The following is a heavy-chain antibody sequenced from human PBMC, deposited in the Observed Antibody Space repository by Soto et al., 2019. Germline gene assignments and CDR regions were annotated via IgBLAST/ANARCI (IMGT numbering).Heavy chain of an antibody. J-gene: IGHJ6*02. CDR1: GGSISSYY. CDR3: ARAHYGDYGYGMDV. CDR2: IYHSGSS. Sequence: SETLSLTCTVSGGSISSYYWSWIRQPPGKGLEWIGYIYHSGSSYYNPSLKSRVTISVDRSKNQFSLKLSSVTAADTAVYYCARAHYGDYGYGMDVWGQGTTVTVSS. D-gene: IGHD4-17*01. V-gene: IGHV4-59*12.